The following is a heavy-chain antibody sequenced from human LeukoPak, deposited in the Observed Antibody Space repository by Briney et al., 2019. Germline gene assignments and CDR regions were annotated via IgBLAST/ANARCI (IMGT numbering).Heavy chain of an antibody. V-gene: IGHV2-70*11. CDR1: GFSLSPGGRC. J-gene: IGHJ4*02. CDR2: IDWDDDK. CDR3: ARRRSSSGYYNFDY. Sequence: SGPTLVNPTQTLTLTCPFSGFSLSPGGRCVNWIRQVPGKALEWLARIDWDDDKYYSTYLKTRLTISKNTSKNHVVLTMTNMDPVDTATYYGARRRSSSGYYNFDYWGQGILVTVSS. D-gene: IGHD6-19*01.